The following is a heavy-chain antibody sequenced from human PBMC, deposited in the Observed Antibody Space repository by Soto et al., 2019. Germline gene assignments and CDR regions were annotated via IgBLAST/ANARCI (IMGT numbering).Heavy chain of an antibody. V-gene: IGHV4-39*01. D-gene: IGHD3-10*01. CDR2: IYYSGST. CDR1: XISVSTSDYY. J-gene: IGHJ4*02. CDR3: AGFVVPASRNSDFDY. Sequence: ETLSLTCTVSXISVSTSDYYWGWVRQSPGKGLDWIGNIYYSGSTFYNPSLRSRVTLSVDTSKNQFSLRLNSVTAADTAVYFCAGFVVPASRNSDFDYWGQGTLVTVSS.